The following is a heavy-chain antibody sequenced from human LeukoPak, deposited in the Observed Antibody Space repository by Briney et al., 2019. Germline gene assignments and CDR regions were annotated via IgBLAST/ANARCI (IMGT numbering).Heavy chain of an antibody. CDR3: AKGPRTVRFGDRHKGIFDY. V-gene: IGHV3-23*01. D-gene: IGHD3-10*01. Sequence: GGSLRLSCGASGFTFSSYGMSWVRQAPGKGLEWVSGISGSGGGTYYADSVKGRFTISRDNSKNTLYLQMNSLRVEDTAVYYCAKGPRTVRFGDRHKGIFDYWGQGTLATVSS. CDR1: GFTFSSYG. CDR2: ISGSGGGT. J-gene: IGHJ4*02.